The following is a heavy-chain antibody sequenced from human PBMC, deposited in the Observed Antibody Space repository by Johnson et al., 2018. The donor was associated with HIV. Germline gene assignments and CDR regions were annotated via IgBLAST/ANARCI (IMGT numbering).Heavy chain of an antibody. J-gene: IGHJ3*02. Sequence: QVQLVESGGGVVQPGRSLRLFCAVSGFTLSTYTMHWVRQAPGKVLEWVAVIWPDGSNRYYSDSVKGRFTISRDNAKNSLYLQMNNLRAEDTALYYCARERGWRSEAFDIWGQGTMVTVSS. V-gene: IGHV3-33*08. D-gene: IGHD2-15*01. CDR2: IWPDGSNR. CDR3: ARERGWRSEAFDI. CDR1: GFTLSTYT.